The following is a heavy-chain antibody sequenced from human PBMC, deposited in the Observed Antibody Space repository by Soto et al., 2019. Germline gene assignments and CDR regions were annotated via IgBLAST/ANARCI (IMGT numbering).Heavy chain of an antibody. CDR2: IYYSGST. D-gene: IGHD3-10*01. J-gene: IGHJ4*02. Sequence: SETLSLTCTVSGGSVSSGSYYWSWIRQPPGKGLEWIGYIYYSGSTNYNPSLKSRVTISVDTSKNQFSLKLSSVTAADTAVYYCARHTYYYGSGSYHPWYYFDYWGQGTLVTVS. V-gene: IGHV4-61*01. CDR1: GGSVSSGSYY. CDR3: ARHTYYYGSGSYHPWYYFDY.